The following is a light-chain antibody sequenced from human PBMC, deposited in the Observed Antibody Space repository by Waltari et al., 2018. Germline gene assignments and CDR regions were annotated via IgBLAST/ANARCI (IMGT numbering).Light chain of an antibody. CDR1: NIESKS. J-gene: IGLJ1*01. CDR3: QVWDANTDPGV. V-gene: IGLV3-21*01. CDR2: YDN. Sequence: SYVLTQPPSVSVAPGETARITCGGNNIESKSVHWYRQRPGQAPVVVISYDNDRAAGITERFSGSNSGTTATLTISRVEAGDEADYCCQVWDANTDPGVFGTGTEVTVL.